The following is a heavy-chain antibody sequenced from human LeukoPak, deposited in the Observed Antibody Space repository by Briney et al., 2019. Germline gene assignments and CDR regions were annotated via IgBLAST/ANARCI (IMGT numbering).Heavy chain of an antibody. V-gene: IGHV4-34*01. D-gene: IGHD3-10*01. CDR1: GGSFSGYY. CDR2: INHSGST. Sequence: SETLSLTCAVYGGSFSGYYWSWIRQPPGKGLEWIGEINHSGSTNYNPSLKSRVTISVDTSKNQFSLKLSSVTAADTAVYYCARGPRWFGVWYGWFDPWGQGTLVTVSS. CDR3: ARGPRWFGVWYGWFDP. J-gene: IGHJ5*02.